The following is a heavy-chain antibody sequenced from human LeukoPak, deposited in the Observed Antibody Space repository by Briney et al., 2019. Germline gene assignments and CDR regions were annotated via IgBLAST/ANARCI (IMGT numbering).Heavy chain of an antibody. V-gene: IGHV5-10-1*01. CDR2: VDASDSYT. CDR1: GYSFTSYW. J-gene: IGHJ4*02. D-gene: IGHD6-19*01. Sequence: GESPKISCKTSGYSFTSYWITWVRQMPGKGLEWVGRVDASDSYTNYSPSFQGHVTISTDRSISTSYLQWSGLRASDTAIYYCARLLSGAVAGDFWGQGTLVTVSS. CDR3: ARLLSGAVAGDF.